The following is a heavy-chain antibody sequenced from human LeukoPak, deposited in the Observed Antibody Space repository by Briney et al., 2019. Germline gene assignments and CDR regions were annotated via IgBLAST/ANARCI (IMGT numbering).Heavy chain of an antibody. J-gene: IGHJ6*03. V-gene: IGHV1-69*06. D-gene: IGHD2-2*02. CDR1: GGTFSSYA. CDR2: IIPIFGTA. CDR3: ARVAAEVVGVPGAIGFGWLRRDYYYMDV. Sequence: ASVKVSCKASGGTFSSYAISWGRQAPGPGIEWMGGIIPIFGTANYAQTFQGRVTITADKSTSTAYMELSSLRSEDTAVYYCARVAAEVVGVPGAIGFGWLRRDYYYMDVWGKGTTVTVSS.